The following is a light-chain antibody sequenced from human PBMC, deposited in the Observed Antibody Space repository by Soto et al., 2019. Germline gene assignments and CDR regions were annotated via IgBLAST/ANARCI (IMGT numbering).Light chain of an antibody. CDR1: QSVSSSY. Sequence: EILLTQTPGTLSLSPGERVTLSCRASQSVSSSYLAWYQRKPGQAPKLLIYGASNRATGIPDRFSGSRSGTDFTLTISRLEPEDFAVYYCQQYDRSPPMYTFGQGTKLEIK. J-gene: IGKJ2*01. CDR3: QQYDRSPPMYT. CDR2: GAS. V-gene: IGKV3-20*01.